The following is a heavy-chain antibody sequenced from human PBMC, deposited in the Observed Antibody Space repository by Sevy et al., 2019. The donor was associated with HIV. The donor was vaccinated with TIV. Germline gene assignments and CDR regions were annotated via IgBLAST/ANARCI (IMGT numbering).Heavy chain of an antibody. CDR3: AKGGRSYGDSYFDH. D-gene: IGHD5-18*01. V-gene: IGHV3-23*01. CDR2: ISGSGNGA. J-gene: IGHJ4*02. Sequence: GGSLRLSCAASGFTFSISAMTWVRQAPGKGLEWVSVISGSGNGAYYAHSVKGRFTISRDNSKNTLSLQMNSLRAEDTAVYYCAKGGRSYGDSYFDHWGQGTLVTVSS. CDR1: GFTFSISA.